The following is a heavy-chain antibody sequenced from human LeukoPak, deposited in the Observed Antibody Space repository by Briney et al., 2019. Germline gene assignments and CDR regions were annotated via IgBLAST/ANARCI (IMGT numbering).Heavy chain of an antibody. CDR2: INPNSVGT. CDR3: ARQREFDY. V-gene: IGHV1-2*02. CDR1: GYSFTDKY. J-gene: IGHJ4*02. Sequence: ASVKVSCKASGYSFTDKYMHWVRQAPGQGLEWMGWINPNSVGTDFAQKFQGRVTMTRDTSISTAYMELSRLRSDDTAVYYCARQREFDYWGQGTPVTVSS.